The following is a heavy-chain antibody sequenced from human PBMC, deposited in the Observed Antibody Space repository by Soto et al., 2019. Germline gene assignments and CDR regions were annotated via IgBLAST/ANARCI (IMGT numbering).Heavy chain of an antibody. Sequence: QVQLVQSGAEVKKPGASVKVSCKASGYTFTGYYMHWVRQAPGQGLEWMGWITPNSGGTNYAQKFQGRVIVAGDATISTAYMELSRLRSDDTAVYYYARSVSGPTFFDYWGQGTLVTVSS. D-gene: IGHD6-19*01. CDR3: ARSVSGPTFFDY. CDR2: ITPNSGGT. J-gene: IGHJ4*02. CDR1: GYTFTGYY. V-gene: IGHV1-2*02.